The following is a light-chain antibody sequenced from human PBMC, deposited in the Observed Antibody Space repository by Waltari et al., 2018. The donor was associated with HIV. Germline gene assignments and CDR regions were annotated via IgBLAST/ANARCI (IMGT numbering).Light chain of an antibody. J-gene: IGLJ2*01. CDR3: QVWDSSTDHVV. Sequence: SYVLTQPPSVSVAPGQTARIARGGDNIGSKSVHWYQQRPGQAPVLVVYDNSDRPSGIPERFSGSNSGNTATLTISRVEAGDEADFHCQVWDSSTDHVVFGGGTKLTVL. CDR1: NIGSKS. CDR2: DNS. V-gene: IGLV3-21*02.